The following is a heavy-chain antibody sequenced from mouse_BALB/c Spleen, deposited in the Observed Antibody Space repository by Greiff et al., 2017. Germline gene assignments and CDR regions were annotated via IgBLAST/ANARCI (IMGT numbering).Heavy chain of an antibody. D-gene: IGHD2-1*01. CDR2: ISYSGST. Sequence: EVKLEESGPGLVTPSQSLSLTCTVTGYSITSDYAWNWIRQCPGNKLEWMGYISYSGSTSYNPSLKSRISITRDTSKNQFFLQLNSVTTEDTATYYCARRRGYGNYLAYWGQGTLVTVSA. J-gene: IGHJ3*01. V-gene: IGHV3-2*02. CDR3: ARRRGYGNYLAY. CDR1: GYSITSDYA.